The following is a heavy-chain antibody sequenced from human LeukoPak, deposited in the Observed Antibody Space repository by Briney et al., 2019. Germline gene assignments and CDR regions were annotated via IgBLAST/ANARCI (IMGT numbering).Heavy chain of an antibody. Sequence: PSETLSLTCAVYGGSFSGYYWSWIRQPPGKGLEWIGEINHSGSTNYNPSLKSRVTISVDTSKNQFSLKLSSVTAADTAVYYCGTPGALVATAGRFDYWGQGIQVTVSS. CDR2: INHSGST. V-gene: IGHV4-34*01. CDR1: GGSFSGYY. CDR3: GTPGALVATAGRFDY. D-gene: IGHD1-14*01. J-gene: IGHJ4*02.